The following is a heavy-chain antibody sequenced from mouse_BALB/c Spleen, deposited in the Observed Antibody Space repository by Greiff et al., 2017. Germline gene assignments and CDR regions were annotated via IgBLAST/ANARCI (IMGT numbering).Heavy chain of an antibody. Sequence: EVKLVESGPELVKPGASVKISCKASGYTFTDYNMHWVKQSHGKSLEWIGYIYPYNGGTGYNQKFKSKATLTVDNSSSTAYMELRSLTSEDSAVYYCANYYGSSFAYWGQGTLVTVSA. CDR3: ANYYGSSFAY. V-gene: IGHV1S29*02. J-gene: IGHJ3*01. D-gene: IGHD1-1*01. CDR2: IYPYNGGT. CDR1: GYTFTDYN.